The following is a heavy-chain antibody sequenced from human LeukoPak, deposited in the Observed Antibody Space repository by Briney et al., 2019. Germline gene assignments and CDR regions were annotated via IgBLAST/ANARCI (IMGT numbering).Heavy chain of an antibody. CDR3: ASDYGDKGSYFDY. V-gene: IGHV3-33*01. CDR1: GFTFRRYG. J-gene: IGHJ4*02. CDR2: IWYDGSNK. Sequence: PGRSLRLSCAAPGFTFRRYGMHCVRQAPGKGLEWMALIWYDGSNKYYADSVKGRFTISRDNSENTLYLQMNSLRAEDTAVYYCASDYGDKGSYFDYWGRGTLVTVSS. D-gene: IGHD4-23*01.